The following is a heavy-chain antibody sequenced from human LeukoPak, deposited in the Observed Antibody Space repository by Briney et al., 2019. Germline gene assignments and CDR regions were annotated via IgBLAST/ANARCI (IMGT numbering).Heavy chain of an antibody. CDR1: GGSISSYY. V-gene: IGHV4-59*01. CDR2: IYYSGST. D-gene: IGHD6-13*01. CDR3: AREHGFTSSWYADY. J-gene: IGHJ4*02. Sequence: SETLSLTCTVSGGSISSYYWSWIRQPPGKGLEWIGYIYYSGSTNYNPSLKSRVTISLDTSKNQFSLKLSSVTAADTAVYYCAREHGFTSSWYADYWGQGRLVTVSS.